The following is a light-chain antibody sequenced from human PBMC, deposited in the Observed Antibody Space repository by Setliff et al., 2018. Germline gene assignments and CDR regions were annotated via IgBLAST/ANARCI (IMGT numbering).Light chain of an antibody. J-gene: IGLJ1*01. CDR2: GDI. V-gene: IGLV1-40*01. Sequence: QSVLTQPPSVSGAPGQRVTISCTGSSSNIGAGFTVHWYQQLPGMAPKLLIYGDINRPSGVPDRFSGSRSGTSASLAITELQAEDEADYYCSSYAGNYSYVFGTGTKVTVL. CDR3: SSYAGNYSYV. CDR1: SSNIGAGFT.